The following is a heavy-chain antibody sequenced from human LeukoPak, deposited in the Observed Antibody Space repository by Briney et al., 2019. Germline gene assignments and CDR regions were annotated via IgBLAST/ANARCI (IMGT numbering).Heavy chain of an antibody. CDR2: IIPIFGTA. CDR1: GGTFSSYA. V-gene: IGHV1-69*01. D-gene: IGHD6-13*01. J-gene: IGHJ5*02. Sequence: GSSVKVSCKASGGTFSSYAISWVLQAPGQGLEWMGGIIPIFGTANYAQKFQGRVKITADESTSTAYMELSSLRSEDTAVYYCASPYSSSWYGWFDPWGQGTLVTVSS. CDR3: ASPYSSSWYGWFDP.